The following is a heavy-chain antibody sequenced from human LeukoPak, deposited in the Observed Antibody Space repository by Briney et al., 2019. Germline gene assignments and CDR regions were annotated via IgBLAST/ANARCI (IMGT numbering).Heavy chain of an antibody. CDR2: TYYRSKWYN. V-gene: IGHV6-1*01. CDR1: GDSVSSNSAA. CDR3: ARRGRWQQLDFYHYYYMDV. Sequence: SQTLSLTCAISGDSVSSNSAAWNWIRQSPSRGLEWLGRTYYRSKWYNDYAVSVKSRITINPDTSKNQFSLQLNSVTPEDTAVYYCARRGRWQQLDFYHYYYMDVWGKGTTVTVSS. D-gene: IGHD5-24*01. J-gene: IGHJ6*03.